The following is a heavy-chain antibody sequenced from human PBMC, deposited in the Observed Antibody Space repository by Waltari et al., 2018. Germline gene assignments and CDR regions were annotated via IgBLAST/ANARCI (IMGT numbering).Heavy chain of an antibody. V-gene: IGHV3-21*01. Sequence: EVQLVESGGGLVKPGGSLRLSCVASGFTFNRYNMNWVRQAPGKGLEWVSSISSSSNYIYYADSVRGRFTSSRDNAKNSLYLQMNSLRAEDTAVYYCAKNFPTPYYFDYWGQGTLVTVSS. CDR1: GFTFNRYN. J-gene: IGHJ4*02. CDR3: AKNFPTPYYFDY. CDR2: ISSSSNYI.